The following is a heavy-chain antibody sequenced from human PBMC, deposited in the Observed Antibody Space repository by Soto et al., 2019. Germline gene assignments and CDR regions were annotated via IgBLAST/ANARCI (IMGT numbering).Heavy chain of an antibody. Sequence: QVQLQQWGAGLLKPSETLSLTCAVYGGSFSGYYWSWIRQPPGKGLEWIGEINHSGSTNYNPSLKIRVTISVDTSKNQFSLKLSSVTAADTAVYYCARAHLIVVVPAATFDYWGQGTLVTVSS. CDR2: INHSGST. CDR1: GGSFSGYY. J-gene: IGHJ4*02. V-gene: IGHV4-34*01. CDR3: ARAHLIVVVPAATFDY. D-gene: IGHD2-2*01.